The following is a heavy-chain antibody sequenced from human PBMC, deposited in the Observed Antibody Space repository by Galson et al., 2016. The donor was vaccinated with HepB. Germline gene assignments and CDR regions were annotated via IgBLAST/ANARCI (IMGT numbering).Heavy chain of an antibody. J-gene: IGHJ4*02. V-gene: IGHV3-33*08. D-gene: IGHD5-18*01. Sequence: SLRLSCAASEFTFSSYAMSWVRQAPGKGPEWVAAIWYDGSNKYYADSVKGRFTISRDNSNNTVHVQMNSLRAEDTGLYFCARGMGYSYGYFDSWGQGTLVTVSS. CDR3: ARGMGYSYGYFDS. CDR1: EFTFSSYA. CDR2: IWYDGSNK.